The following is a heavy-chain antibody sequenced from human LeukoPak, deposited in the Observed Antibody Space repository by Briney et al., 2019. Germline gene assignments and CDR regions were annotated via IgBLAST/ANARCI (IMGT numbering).Heavy chain of an antibody. CDR2: ISSSSTTI. D-gene: IGHD3-10*01. J-gene: IGHJ4*02. V-gene: IGHV3-48*01. Sequence: GGSLRLSCAASGFTFSSYSMNWDRQAPGKGLEWVSYISSSSTTIYYADSVKGRFTISRDNAKNSLYLQMNSLRAEDTAVYYCARDQPGVFDYWGQGTLVTVSS. CDR1: GFTFSSYS. CDR3: ARDQPGVFDY.